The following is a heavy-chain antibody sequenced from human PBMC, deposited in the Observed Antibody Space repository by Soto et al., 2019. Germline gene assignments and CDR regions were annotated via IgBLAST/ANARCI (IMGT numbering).Heavy chain of an antibody. CDR2: ISYDGSNK. D-gene: IGHD5-12*01. CDR1: GFTFSSYA. Sequence: ESGGGVVQPGRSLRLSCAASGFTFSSYAMHWVRQAPGKGLEWVAVISYDGSNKYYADSVKGRFTISRDNSKNTLYLQMNSLRAEDTAVYYCARDGSVPFDYWGQGTLVTVSS. V-gene: IGHV3-30-3*01. CDR3: ARDGSVPFDY. J-gene: IGHJ4*02.